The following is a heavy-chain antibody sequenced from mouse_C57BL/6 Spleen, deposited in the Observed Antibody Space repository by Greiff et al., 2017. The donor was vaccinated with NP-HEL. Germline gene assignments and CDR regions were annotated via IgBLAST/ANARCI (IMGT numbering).Heavy chain of an antibody. D-gene: IGHD3-1*01. V-gene: IGHV5-15*01. CDR3: ARVPTGSYWYFDV. Sequence: EVQLVESGGGLVQPGGSLKLSCAASGFTFSDYGMAWVRQAPRKGPEWVAFISNLAYSIYYADTVTGRFTISRENAKNTLYLEMSSLRSEDTAMYYCARVPTGSYWYFDVWGTGTTVTVSS. CDR2: ISNLAYSI. J-gene: IGHJ1*03. CDR1: GFTFSDYG.